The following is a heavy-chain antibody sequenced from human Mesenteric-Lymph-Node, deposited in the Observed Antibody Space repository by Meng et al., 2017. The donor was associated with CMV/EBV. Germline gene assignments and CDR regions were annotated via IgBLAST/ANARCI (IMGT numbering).Heavy chain of an antibody. CDR1: GFTFSDHY. Sequence: GESLKISCAASGFTFSDHYMDWVRQPPGKGLEWVSGISGGGGSTYYADSVKGRFTISRDNTKNSLYLQMNSLRVEDTAVYYCARDSGSVNYNYFYHGMDVWGQGTTVTVSS. J-gene: IGHJ6*02. CDR2: ISGGGGST. V-gene: IGHV3-11*04. D-gene: IGHD3-10*01. CDR3: ARDSGSVNYNYFYHGMDV.